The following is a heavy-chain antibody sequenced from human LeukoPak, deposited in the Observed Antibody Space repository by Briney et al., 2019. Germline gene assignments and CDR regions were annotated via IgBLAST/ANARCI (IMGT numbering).Heavy chain of an antibody. D-gene: IGHD2-2*01. V-gene: IGHV4-4*02. J-gene: IGHJ4*02. CDR3: ARVGDGSIVVVPAAQYYFDY. CDR2: IYHSGST. CDR1: GGSISSSNW. Sequence: SETLSLTCAVSGGSISSSNWWCWVRPPPGKGLEWIGEIYHSGSTNYNPSLKSRVTISVDKSKNQFSLKLSSVTAADTAVYYCARVGDGSIVVVPAAQYYFDYWGQGTLVTVSS.